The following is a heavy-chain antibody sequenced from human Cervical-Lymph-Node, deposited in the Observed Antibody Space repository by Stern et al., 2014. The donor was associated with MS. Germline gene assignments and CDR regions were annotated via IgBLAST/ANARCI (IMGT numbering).Heavy chain of an antibody. CDR2: ISHSGNN. CDR1: GGSISSVGYY. D-gene: IGHD3-10*02. V-gene: IGHV4-31*03. J-gene: IGHJ4*02. CDR3: ARYRYYDRRGFDY. Sequence: QVQLQESGPGLVKPSQTLSLTCTVSGGSISSVGYYWSWIRPHPVKGLEWIGYISHSGNNYYSPSLKSRITISIDTSMNQFSLKLSSVTAADTAVYYCARYRYYDRRGFDYWGQGTLVTVSS.